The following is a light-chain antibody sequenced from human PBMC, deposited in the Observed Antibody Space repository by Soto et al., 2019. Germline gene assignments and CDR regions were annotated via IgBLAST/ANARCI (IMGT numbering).Light chain of an antibody. CDR3: QQRSNSELT. CDR1: QSVSSC. V-gene: IGKV3-11*01. Sequence: EIVLTQSPATLSLSPGERATLSCRASQSVSSCLACSQQKPGQAPSLLLYDASIRATGIQARFSGSGSGTDFPLPISSLQSEGFAVYYCQQRSNSELTFGGGTKVEIQ. CDR2: DAS. J-gene: IGKJ4*01.